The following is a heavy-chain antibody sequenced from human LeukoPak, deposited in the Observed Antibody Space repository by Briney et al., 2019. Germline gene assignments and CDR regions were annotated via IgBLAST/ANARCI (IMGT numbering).Heavy chain of an antibody. Sequence: GGSLRLSCAASGFTFSSYWMSWVRQAPGKGLEWVANIKQDGREKYYVDSVKGRFTISRDNAKNSLYLQMNSLRSEDTAVYYCARDLQKIVGAPDDSFDYWGQGTLVTVSS. CDR1: GFTFSSYW. CDR2: IKQDGREK. J-gene: IGHJ4*02. CDR3: ARDLQKIVGAPDDSFDY. V-gene: IGHV3-7*03. D-gene: IGHD1-26*01.